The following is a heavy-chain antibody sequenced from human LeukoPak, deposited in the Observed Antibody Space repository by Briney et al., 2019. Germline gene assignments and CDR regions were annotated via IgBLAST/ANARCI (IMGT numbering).Heavy chain of an antibody. CDR1: GFTFSRYA. Sequence: GGSLRLSCAASGFTFSRYAMSWVRQAPGKGLEWVSAVSGSGGSTYYADSVKGLFTIPRDNSKNTLYLKMNSLRTEDRGVYYCAKRMIRGVNHDAFDLWGQGTMVTVSS. J-gene: IGHJ3*01. V-gene: IGHV3-23*01. CDR3: AKRMIRGVNHDAFDL. D-gene: IGHD3-10*01. CDR2: VSGSGGST.